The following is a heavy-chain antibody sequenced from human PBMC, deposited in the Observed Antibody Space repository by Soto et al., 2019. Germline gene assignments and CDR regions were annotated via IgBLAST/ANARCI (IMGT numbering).Heavy chain of an antibody. D-gene: IGHD5-18*01. Sequence: GGSLRLFCAASGFTFSSYGMHWVRQAPGKGLEWVAVIWYDGSNKYYADSVKGRFTISRDNSKNTLYLQMNSLRAEDTAVYYCARIGYSYGTEAFDIWGQGTMVTVSS. CDR1: GFTFSSYG. J-gene: IGHJ3*02. CDR2: IWYDGSNK. V-gene: IGHV3-33*01. CDR3: ARIGYSYGTEAFDI.